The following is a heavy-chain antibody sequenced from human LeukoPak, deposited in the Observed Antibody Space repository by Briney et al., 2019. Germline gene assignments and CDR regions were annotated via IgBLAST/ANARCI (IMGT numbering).Heavy chain of an antibody. CDR3: ASWWGGYDWAAKSDY. CDR2: IKQDGSEK. Sequence: GGSLRLSCAASGFTFSSYWMSWVRQAPGKGLEWVANIKQDGSEKYYEDSVKGRFTISRDNAKNSLYLQMNSLRAEDTAVYYCASWWGGYDWAAKSDYWGQGTLVTVSS. V-gene: IGHV3-7*01. J-gene: IGHJ4*02. CDR1: GFTFSSYW. D-gene: IGHD5-12*01.